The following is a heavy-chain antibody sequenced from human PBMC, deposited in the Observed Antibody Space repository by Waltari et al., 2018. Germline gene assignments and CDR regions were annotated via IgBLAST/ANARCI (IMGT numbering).Heavy chain of an antibody. J-gene: IGHJ4*02. Sequence: QVQLQESGPGLVKPSQTLSLTCTVSGGSISSGGYYWSWIRQHPGKGLEWIGYIYYSGRTYYNPSLKSRVTISVDTSKNQCSLKRSSVTAADTAVYYCARDDYGDLDYWGQGTLVTVSS. V-gene: IGHV4-31*03. CDR1: GGSISSGGYY. CDR3: ARDDYGDLDY. CDR2: IYYSGRT. D-gene: IGHD4-17*01.